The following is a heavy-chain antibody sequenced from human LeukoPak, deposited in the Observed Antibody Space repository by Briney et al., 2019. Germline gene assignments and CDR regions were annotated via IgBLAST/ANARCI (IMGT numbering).Heavy chain of an antibody. V-gene: IGHV1-18*01. J-gene: IGHJ6*02. CDR3: ARVAPIVVVPAAIFVYYGMDV. Sequence: GASVKVSCKASGYTFTSYGISWVRQAPGQGLEWMGWTSAYNGNTNYAQKLQGRVTMTTDTSTSTAYMELRSLRSDDTAVYYCARVAPIVVVPAAIFVYYGMDVWGQGTTVTVSS. CDR2: TSAYNGNT. CDR1: GYTFTSYG. D-gene: IGHD2-2*01.